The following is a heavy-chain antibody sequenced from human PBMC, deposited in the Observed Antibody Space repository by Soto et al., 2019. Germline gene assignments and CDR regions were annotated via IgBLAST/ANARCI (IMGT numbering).Heavy chain of an antibody. CDR3: AKDRLGGNFDY. V-gene: IGHV3-23*01. Sequence: EVQVLDSGGGLVQPGGSLRLSCAASGFTFNNYAMNWVRQAPGKGLEWVATISGTGGSTYYADSVKGRFTISRDNSKNTLYLQMNILRVEDTAVYYCAKDRLGGNFDYWGQGTQVTVSS. CDR2: ISGTGGST. J-gene: IGHJ4*02. CDR1: GFTFNNYA.